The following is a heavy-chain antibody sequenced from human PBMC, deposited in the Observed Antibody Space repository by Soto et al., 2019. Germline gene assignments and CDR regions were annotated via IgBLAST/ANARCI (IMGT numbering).Heavy chain of an antibody. V-gene: IGHV4-30-4*01. CDR3: ARGQLELRFMGAAGFDP. CDR1: GGSISSGDYY. J-gene: IGHJ5*02. Sequence: QVPLQESGPGLVKPSQTLALTCTVSGGSISSGDYYWSWIRQPTAKGLEWIGYIYYSGSTYYNPSLKRRVTISVDTSKNQFALKLSSVTAADTAVYYCARGQLELRFMGAAGFDPWGQGTLVTVSS. D-gene: IGHD1-7*01. CDR2: IYYSGST.